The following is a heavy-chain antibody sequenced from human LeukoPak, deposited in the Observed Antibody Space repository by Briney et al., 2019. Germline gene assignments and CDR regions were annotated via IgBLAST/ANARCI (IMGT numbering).Heavy chain of an antibody. CDR3: ARGGALLWFGELLPFPSPFDY. CDR2: ISYDGSNK. D-gene: IGHD3-10*01. Sequence: GGSLRLSCAASGFTFSSYAMHWVRQAPGKGLEWVAVISYDGSNKYYADSVKGRFTISRDNSKNTLYLQMNSLRAEDTAVYYCARGGALLWFGELLPFPSPFDYWGQGTLVTVSS. V-gene: IGHV3-30-3*01. CDR1: GFTFSSYA. J-gene: IGHJ4*02.